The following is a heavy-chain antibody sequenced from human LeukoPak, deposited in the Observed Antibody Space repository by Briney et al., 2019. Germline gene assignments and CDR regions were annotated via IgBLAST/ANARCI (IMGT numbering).Heavy chain of an antibody. J-gene: IGHJ4*02. CDR3: SSTTDGPGWGG. CDR2: ISSNSYYI. Sequence: GGSLRLSCEASGFTFSSYSMNWVRQAPGKALEWVSSISSNSYYIYYADSVKGRFTISRDNAKNSLYPQMNSLRAEDTAVFYCSSTTDGPGWGGWGQGTLVTVSS. CDR1: GFTFSSYS. D-gene: IGHD3-16*01. V-gene: IGHV3-21*01.